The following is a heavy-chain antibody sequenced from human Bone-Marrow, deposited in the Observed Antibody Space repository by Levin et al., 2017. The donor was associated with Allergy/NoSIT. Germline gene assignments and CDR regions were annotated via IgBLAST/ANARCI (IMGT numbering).Heavy chain of an antibody. CDR3: ATALTIRTSPDPSYYYYMDV. D-gene: IGHD2-2*01. V-gene: IGHV3-66*02. Sequence: PGGSLRLSCAVSGVLVSNNYMSWVRQAPGKGLEWVSVIYSGGNTKYADSVRGRFTITRDQSENTLYLQMNSLRAEDTAVYFCATALTIRTSPDPSYYYYMDVWGKGTTVTVSS. J-gene: IGHJ6*03. CDR2: IYSGGNT. CDR1: GVLVSNNY.